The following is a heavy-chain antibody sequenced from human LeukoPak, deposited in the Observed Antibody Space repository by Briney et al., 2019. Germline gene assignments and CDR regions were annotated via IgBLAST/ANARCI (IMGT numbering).Heavy chain of an antibody. V-gene: IGHV3-74*01. CDR3: ARVGTTSNFYYYYGMDV. CDR2: INSDGSTT. Sequence: GGSLRLSCAASGFTFSSYWMYWVRQAPGKGLVWVSRINSDGSTTSYADSVKGRFTISRDNAKNTLYLQMNSLRADDTAVYYCARVGTTSNFYYYYGMDVWGQGTTVTVSS. J-gene: IGHJ6*02. CDR1: GFTFSSYW. D-gene: IGHD2/OR15-2a*01.